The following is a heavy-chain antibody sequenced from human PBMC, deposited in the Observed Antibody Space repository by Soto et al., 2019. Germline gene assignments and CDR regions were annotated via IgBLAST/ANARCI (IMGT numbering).Heavy chain of an antibody. V-gene: IGHV1-69*01. CDR3: ARSQVSSTRVEIYYYYYDGMDV. J-gene: IGHJ6*02. D-gene: IGHD2-2*01. Sequence: QVQLVQSGAEVKKPGSSVKVSCKASGGTFSSYAISWVRQAPGQGLEWMGGIIPISDTTNYAQKFQARVTITADESTSTAYMELSSLRSADTAVYYCARSQVSSTRVEIYYYYYDGMDVWGQGTTVTVSS. CDR1: GGTFSSYA. CDR2: IIPISDTT.